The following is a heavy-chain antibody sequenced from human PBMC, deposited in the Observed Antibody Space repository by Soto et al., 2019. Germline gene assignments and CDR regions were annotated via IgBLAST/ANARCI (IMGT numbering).Heavy chain of an antibody. D-gene: IGHD3-22*01. CDR3: AKSPGMYYYDSSGYYHYDY. CDR2: ISGSGVST. CDR1: GFTFSSYA. J-gene: IGHJ4*02. V-gene: IGHV3-23*01. Sequence: GGSLRLSCAASGFTFSSYAMSWVPPAPGKGLEWVSAISGSGVSTYYADSVKGRFTISRDNSKNTLYLQMNSLRAEDTAVYYCAKSPGMYYYDSSGYYHYDYWGQGTLVTVSS.